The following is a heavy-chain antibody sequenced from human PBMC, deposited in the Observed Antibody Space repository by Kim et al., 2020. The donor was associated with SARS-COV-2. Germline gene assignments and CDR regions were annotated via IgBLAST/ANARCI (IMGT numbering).Heavy chain of an antibody. D-gene: IGHD3-22*01. CDR1: GFSISSSSYY. CDR2: IYYSGSN. V-gene: IGHV4-39*02. CDR3: ERDPVNTMILVAQGYYYAMDD. Sequence: AETLSLTCTVSGFSISSSSYYWGWIRQPPGKGLEWIGSIYYSGSNYYNPALKRRVTISVYTSKNQFSLMLSSGTAEDTAVDYSERDPVNTMILVAQGYYYAMDDWGQGTMVTVSS. J-gene: IGHJ6*02.